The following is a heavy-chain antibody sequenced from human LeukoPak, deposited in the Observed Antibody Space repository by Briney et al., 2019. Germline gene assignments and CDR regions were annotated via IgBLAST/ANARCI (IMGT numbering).Heavy chain of an antibody. D-gene: IGHD2-2*01. CDR2: IRYDGSNK. J-gene: IGHJ4*02. CDR3: AKDNIVVVPAAIRGPGH. CDR1: GFTFSSYG. Sequence: QSGGSLRLSCAASGFTFSSYGMHWVRQAPGKGLEWVAFIRYDGSNKYYADSVKDRFTTSRDNSKNTLYLQMNSLRAEDTAVYYCAKDNIVVVPAAIRGPGHWGQGTLVTVSS. V-gene: IGHV3-30*02.